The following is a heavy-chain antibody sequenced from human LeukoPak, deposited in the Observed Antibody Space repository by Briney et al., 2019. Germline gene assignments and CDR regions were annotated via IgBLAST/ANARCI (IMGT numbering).Heavy chain of an antibody. V-gene: IGHV3-33*01. CDR2: IWYDGSNK. CDR1: GFTFSSYG. Sequence: GGSLRLSCAASGFTFSSYGMHWVRQAPGKGLEWVAVIWYDGSNKYYADSVKGRFTISRDNSKNTLYLQMNSLRAEDTAVYYCARETDTTYDFWSGYYGLVDNWGQGTLVTVSS. J-gene: IGHJ4*02. D-gene: IGHD3-3*01. CDR3: ARETDTTYDFWSGYYGLVDN.